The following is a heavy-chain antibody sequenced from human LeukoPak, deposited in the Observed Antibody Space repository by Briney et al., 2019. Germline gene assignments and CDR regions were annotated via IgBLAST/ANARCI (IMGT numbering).Heavy chain of an antibody. V-gene: IGHV3-21*06. J-gene: IGHJ4*02. D-gene: IGHD3-3*01. CDR3: AKDGGFWSDYSYFDY. CDR2: ISSRSSFK. Sequence: GGSLRLSCAASGFTLSSHRMDWVRQAPGKGLEWVSSISSRSSFKDYADTVKGRFTISRDNAKNLLYLQMNSLRAEDTAVYFCAKDGGFWSDYSYFDYWGQGTQVTVSS. CDR1: GFTLSSHR.